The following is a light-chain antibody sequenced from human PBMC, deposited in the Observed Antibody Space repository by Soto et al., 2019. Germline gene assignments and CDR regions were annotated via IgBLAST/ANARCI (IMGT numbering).Light chain of an antibody. CDR2: WAS. V-gene: IGKV4-1*01. CDR3: QQYYSTPWT. J-gene: IGKJ1*01. CDR1: QSILYSSNNKRY. Sequence: IVMTQSPDSLAVSLGERATIKCKSSQSILYSSNNKRYLAWYQQKPGQSPKLLIYWASTRESGVPGRFSGSGSGTDFTLTISSLQAEDVAVYFCQQYYSTPWTFGQGTKVDIK.